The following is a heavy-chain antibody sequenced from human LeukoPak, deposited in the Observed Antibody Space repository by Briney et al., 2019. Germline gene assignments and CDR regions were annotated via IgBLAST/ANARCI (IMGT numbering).Heavy chain of an antibody. CDR1: GGTFSSYA. Sequence: SVKISCTASGGTFSSYAISWVRQAPGQGLEWMGRIIPIFGTANYARKFQGRVTITTDESTSTAYMELGSLRSEDTAVYYCAREFGSGGDFWSGYYRSSFAFDIWGQGTMVTVSS. CDR2: IIPIFGTA. D-gene: IGHD3-3*01. CDR3: AREFGSGGDFWSGYYRSSFAFDI. V-gene: IGHV1-69*05. J-gene: IGHJ3*02.